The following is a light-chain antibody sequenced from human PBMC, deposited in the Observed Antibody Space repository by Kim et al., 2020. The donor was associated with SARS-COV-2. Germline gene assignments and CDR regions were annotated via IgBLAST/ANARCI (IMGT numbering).Light chain of an antibody. CDR1: ENIGDW. V-gene: IGKV1-5*03. J-gene: IGKJ1*01. CDR3: QQYHSYSRA. CDR2: EAS. Sequence: ASVGDRVTITCRASENIGDWLAWYQHKPGKAPKVLISEASNLESGVPPRFSCSRSGTEFTLSISSLRPEDFATYYCQQYHSYSRAFGQGTKVDIK.